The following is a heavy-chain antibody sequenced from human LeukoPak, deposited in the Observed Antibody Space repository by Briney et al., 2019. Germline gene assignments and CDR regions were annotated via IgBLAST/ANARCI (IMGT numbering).Heavy chain of an antibody. J-gene: IGHJ4*02. Sequence: QTGGSLRLPCAASGFTFSSYAMSWVRQAPGKGLEWVSAISGSGGSTYYADSVKGRFTISRDNSKNTLYLQMNSLRAEDTAVYYCATDGYQVVVTAPVDYWGQGTLVTVSS. CDR3: ATDGYQVVVTAPVDY. V-gene: IGHV3-23*01. CDR2: ISGSGGST. CDR1: GFTFSSYA. D-gene: IGHD2-21*02.